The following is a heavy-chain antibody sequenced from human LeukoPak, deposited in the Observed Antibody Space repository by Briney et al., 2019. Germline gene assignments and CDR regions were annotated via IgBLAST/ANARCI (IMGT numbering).Heavy chain of an antibody. CDR2: INHSGST. D-gene: IGHD3-22*01. V-gene: IGHV4-34*01. CDR3: ARGHYYDSSERGMDV. J-gene: IGHJ6*02. CDR1: GGSFSGYY. Sequence: SETLSLTCAVYGGSFSGYYWSWIRQPPGKGLEWIGEINHSGSTNYNPSLKSRVTISVDTSKNQFSLKLSSVTAADTAVYYCARGHYYDSSERGMDVWGQGTTVTVSS.